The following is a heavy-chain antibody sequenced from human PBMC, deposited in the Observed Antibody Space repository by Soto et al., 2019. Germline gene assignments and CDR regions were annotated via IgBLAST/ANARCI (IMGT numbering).Heavy chain of an antibody. CDR2: MNPNSGNT. D-gene: IGHD2-21*02. Sequence: GASVKVSCKASGYTFTSYDISWVRQATGQGLEWMGWMNPNSGNTGYAQKFQGRVTMTRNTFINTAYLELSGLRSDDTADDTAVYYCAKSNYGGDDYFQYGLDVWGQGTTVTV. CDR1: GYTFTSYD. V-gene: IGHV1-8*01. J-gene: IGHJ6*02. CDR3: VYYCAKSNYGGDDYFQYGLDV.